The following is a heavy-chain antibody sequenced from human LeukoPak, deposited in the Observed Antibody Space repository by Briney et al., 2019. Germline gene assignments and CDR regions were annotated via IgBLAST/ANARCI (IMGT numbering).Heavy chain of an antibody. CDR2: IYHSGST. Sequence: SETLSLTCTVSGYSISSGYYWGWIRQPPGKGLEWIASIYHSGSTYYNPSLKSRITISVDTSKNQFSLKPNSVTAADTAVYYCAGDRYYSDSSGSPFDYWGQGTLVTVSS. CDR1: GYSISSGYY. J-gene: IGHJ4*02. D-gene: IGHD3-22*01. V-gene: IGHV4-38-2*02. CDR3: AGDRYYSDSSGSPFDY.